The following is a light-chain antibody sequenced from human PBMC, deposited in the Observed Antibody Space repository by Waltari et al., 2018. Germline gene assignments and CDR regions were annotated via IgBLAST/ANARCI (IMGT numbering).Light chain of an antibody. CDR2: KET. Sequence: SYELTQPPSVSVSPGQTARITCSGDELPKQYAFWYRQKPGQAPELLIHKETERPSGIPGRGSASRSGTTVTLTITGVQPEDEADYYCQSADSTNTYWVFGGGTKLTVL. V-gene: IGLV3-25*03. CDR3: QSADSTNTYWV. J-gene: IGLJ2*01. CDR1: ELPKQY.